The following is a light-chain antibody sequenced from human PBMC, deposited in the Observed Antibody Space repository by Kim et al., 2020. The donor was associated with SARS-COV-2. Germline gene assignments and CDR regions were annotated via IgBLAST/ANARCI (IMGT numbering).Light chain of an antibody. CDR1: QSVGDF. V-gene: IGKV3-11*01. Sequence: LSPGERATLSCRASQSVGDFLGWYQQKPGQTPSLLSFDASNRATGIPARFSGSGSGTDFALTITNLEPDDFAVYYCQQRYSWPLTFGGGTKVDIK. J-gene: IGKJ4*01. CDR2: DAS. CDR3: QQRYSWPLT.